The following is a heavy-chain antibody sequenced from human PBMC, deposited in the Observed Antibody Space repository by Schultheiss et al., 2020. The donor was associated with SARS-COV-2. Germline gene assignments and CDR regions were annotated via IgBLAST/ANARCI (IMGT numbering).Heavy chain of an antibody. V-gene: IGHV4-34*01. CDR1: GGSFSGYY. D-gene: IGHD2-21*01. J-gene: IGHJ3*02. CDR3: ARDSFPNDAFDI. Sequence: SQTLSLTCAVYGGSFSGYYWSWIRQPPGKGLEWIGEINHSGSTNYNPSLKSRVTMSVDTSKNQFSLKLSSVTAADTAVYYCARDSFPNDAFDIWGQGTMVTVSS. CDR2: INHSGST.